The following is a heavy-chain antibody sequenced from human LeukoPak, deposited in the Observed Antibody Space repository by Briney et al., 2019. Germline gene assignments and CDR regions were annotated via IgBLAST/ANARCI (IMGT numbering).Heavy chain of an antibody. J-gene: IGHJ6*04. CDR1: GGSISSGSYY. D-gene: IGHD5-18*01. CDR2: IYTSGST. Sequence: SETLSLTCTVSGGSISSGSYYWSWIRQPAGKGLEWIGRIYTSGSTNYNPSLKSRVTISVDTSKNQFSLKLSSVTAADTAVYYCARDAGRGYSYGDRPMDVWGKGTTVTVSS. CDR3: ARDAGRGYSYGDRPMDV. V-gene: IGHV4-61*02.